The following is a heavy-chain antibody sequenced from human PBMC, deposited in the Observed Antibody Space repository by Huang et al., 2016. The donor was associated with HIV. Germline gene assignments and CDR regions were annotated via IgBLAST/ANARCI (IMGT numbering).Heavy chain of an antibody. CDR1: AFTFRSYA. J-gene: IGHJ5*02. CDR3: AKVASGYDFSARGSDWFDP. V-gene: IGHV3-23*01. Sequence: EMQLLESGGGLVQPGGSLRLSCAASAFTFRSYAMTWVRQAPGKGLEWVSATSGSGGNTYYADSGKGRFTISRDKSKNTLYLQRNSLRAEDTAVYYCAKVASGYDFSARGSDWFDPWGQGTLVSVSS. CDR2: TSGSGGNT. D-gene: IGHD5-12*01.